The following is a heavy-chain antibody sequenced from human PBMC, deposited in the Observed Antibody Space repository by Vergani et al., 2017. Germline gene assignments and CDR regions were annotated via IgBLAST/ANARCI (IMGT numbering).Heavy chain of an antibody. CDR3: AGAPSVGATRGRPSYAFDI. J-gene: IGHJ3*02. V-gene: IGHV4-59*01. CDR2: IYYSGST. Sequence: QVQLQESGPGLVKPSETLSLTCTVSGGSISSYYWSWIRQPPGKGLEWIGDIYYSGSTNYNPYLKSRVTISVDTSKNQFALRLSSVTAADTAVYYCAGAPSVGATRGRPSYAFDIWGQGTMVTVSS. D-gene: IGHD1-26*01. CDR1: GGSISSYY.